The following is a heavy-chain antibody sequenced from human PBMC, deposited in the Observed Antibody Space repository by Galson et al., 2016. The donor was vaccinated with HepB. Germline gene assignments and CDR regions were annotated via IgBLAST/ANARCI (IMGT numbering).Heavy chain of an antibody. J-gene: IGHJ4*02. V-gene: IGHV2-5*01. D-gene: IGHD3-22*01. CDR3: AHRRRGFLFDY. Sequence: PALVKPTQTLTLTCTVSGFSQTTSGVGVGWIRQPPGKALEWLALISWNDDKRYSPSLQSRLTITKDTSKNQVVLTMTNMDPVDTATYYCAHRRRGFLFDYWGQGTLVTVSS. CDR2: ISWNDDK. CDR1: GFSQTTSGVG.